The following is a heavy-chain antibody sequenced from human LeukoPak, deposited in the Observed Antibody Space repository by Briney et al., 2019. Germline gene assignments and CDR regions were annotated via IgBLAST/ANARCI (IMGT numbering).Heavy chain of an antibody. CDR3: AREDGEGGGFDY. CDR2: IVVDSGNT. D-gene: IGHD3-16*01. J-gene: IGHJ4*02. CDR1: GFSFSSTA. Sequence: SVKVSCKASGFSFSSTAMQWVRQARGQRLEWIGWIVVDSGNTDYAQNFQERVTITRDMSTGTAYMELSSLRSEDTAVYYCAREDGEGGGFDYWGQGTLVAVSS. V-gene: IGHV1-58*02.